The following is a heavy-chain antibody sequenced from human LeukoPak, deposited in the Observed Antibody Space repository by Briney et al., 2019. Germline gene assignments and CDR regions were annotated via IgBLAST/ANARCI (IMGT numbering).Heavy chain of an antibody. Sequence: PGGSLRLSCAASGFTFSRNAMSWVRQPPGKGLEWVSAISGSGGSTFYADPVKGRFTISRDSSENTMYLQMNSLRVEDTAVYYCAKDRRYSGRYHFDHWGQGSLVTVSS. CDR2: ISGSGGST. V-gene: IGHV3-23*01. J-gene: IGHJ4*02. CDR3: AKDRRYSGRYHFDH. CDR1: GFTFSRNA. D-gene: IGHD1-26*01.